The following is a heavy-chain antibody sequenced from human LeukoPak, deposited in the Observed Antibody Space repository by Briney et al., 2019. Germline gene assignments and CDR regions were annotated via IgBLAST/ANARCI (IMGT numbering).Heavy chain of an antibody. CDR1: GFTFSSYA. V-gene: IGHV3-23*01. D-gene: IGHD3-22*01. CDR2: ISGSGDNT. J-gene: IGHJ4*02. CDR3: AKGSYYDSSGSFYFDY. Sequence: GGSLRLSCAASGFTFSSYAMSWVRQAPGKGLEWVSGISGSGDNTYFADSVKGRFTISRDNSKNTLYVQVNSLGTEDTTAYYCAKGSYYDSSGSFYFDYWGQGTLVTVSS.